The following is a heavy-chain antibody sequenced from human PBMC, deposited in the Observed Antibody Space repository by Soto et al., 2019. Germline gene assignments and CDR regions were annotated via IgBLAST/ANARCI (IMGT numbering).Heavy chain of an antibody. CDR3: ARGEASFDY. J-gene: IGHJ4*02. CDR1: GFTFSSYA. V-gene: IGHV3-30-3*01. Sequence: QVQLVESGGGVVQPGRSLRLSCAASGFTFSSYAMHWAGQAQGKGLEWVAVISYDGSNKYYADSVKGRFTISRDNSKNTLYLQMNSLRAEDTAVYYCARGEASFDYWGQGTLVTVSS. CDR2: ISYDGSNK. D-gene: IGHD3-16*01.